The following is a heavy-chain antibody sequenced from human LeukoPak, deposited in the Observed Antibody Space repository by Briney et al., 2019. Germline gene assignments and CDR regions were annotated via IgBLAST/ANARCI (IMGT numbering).Heavy chain of an antibody. Sequence: PGGSLRLSCVASGFTFSSYEMNWVRQAPGKGLGWVSYIRNSGSTMYYADSVKGRFTISRDNAKNSLYLQMNSLRAEDTAVYYCARDWRHRDYGSGSLDYWGQGALVTVSS. CDR3: ARDWRHRDYGSGSLDY. J-gene: IGHJ4*02. CDR2: IRNSGSTM. V-gene: IGHV3-48*03. D-gene: IGHD3-10*01. CDR1: GFTFSSYE.